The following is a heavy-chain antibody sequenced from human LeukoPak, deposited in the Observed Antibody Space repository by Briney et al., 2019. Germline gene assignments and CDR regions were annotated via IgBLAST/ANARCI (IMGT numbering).Heavy chain of an antibody. V-gene: IGHV3-7*01. CDR3: ARAFS. CDR1: GFTFTSQW. J-gene: IGHJ5*02. CDR2: IKEDGSEK. Sequence: GGSLRLSSAASGFTFTSQWMSSVCEAPQTGLERVANIKEDGSEKSYVDSVKGRFTISRDNAKNSLYLQMNSLRAEDTAVYYCARAFSWGRGTLVTVSS. D-gene: IGHD3-16*01.